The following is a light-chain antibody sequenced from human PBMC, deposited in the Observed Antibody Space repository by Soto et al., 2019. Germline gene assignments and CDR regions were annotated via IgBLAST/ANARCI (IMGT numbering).Light chain of an antibody. CDR1: SSDVGDYNY. Sequence: QSALTQPASVSGSPGQSITISCTGTSSDVGDYNYVSWYQQHPGKAPKLMIYEVSNRPSGISTRFSGSKSGNTASLTISGLQAEDEADYYCSSYTSSISVIFGGGTKVTVL. CDR3: SSYTSSISVI. V-gene: IGLV2-14*01. J-gene: IGLJ2*01. CDR2: EVS.